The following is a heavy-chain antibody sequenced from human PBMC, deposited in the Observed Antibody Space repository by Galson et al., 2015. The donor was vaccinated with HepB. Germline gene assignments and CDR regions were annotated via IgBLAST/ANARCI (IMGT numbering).Heavy chain of an antibody. J-gene: IGHJ4*02. D-gene: IGHD3-22*01. CDR3: ARDPAGITMIY. CDR2: INAGNGNT. V-gene: IGHV1-3*01. Sequence: SVKVSCKASGYTFTSHAMHWVRQAPGQRLEWMGWINAGNGNTKYSQKFQGRVTITRDTSASTAYMELSSLRSEDTAVCYCARDPAGITMIYWGQGTLVTVSS. CDR1: GYTFTSHA.